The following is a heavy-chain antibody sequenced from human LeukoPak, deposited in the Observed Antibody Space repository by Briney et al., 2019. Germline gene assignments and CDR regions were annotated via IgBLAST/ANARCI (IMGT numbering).Heavy chain of an antibody. V-gene: IGHV4-4*02. CDR2: INHSGST. CDR3: ARGHYDSSGYYYLKY. Sequence: SETLSLTCAVSSGSISSSTWWSWVRQPPGKGLEWIGEINHSGSTHYTPSLKSRVTISVDRSKNQFSLKLSSVTAADTAVYYCARGHYDSSGYYYLKYWGQGTLVTVSS. CDR1: SGSISSSTW. D-gene: IGHD3-22*01. J-gene: IGHJ4*02.